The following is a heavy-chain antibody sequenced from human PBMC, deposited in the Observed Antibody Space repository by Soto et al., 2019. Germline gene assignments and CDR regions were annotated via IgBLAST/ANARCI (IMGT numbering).Heavy chain of an antibody. V-gene: IGHV4-30-2*01. CDR1: GGSISSGGYS. D-gene: IGHD3-3*01. Sequence: PSETLSLTCAVSGGSISSGGYSWSWIRQPPGKGLEWIGYIYHSGSTYYNPSLKSRVTISVDWSKNQFSLKLSSVTAADTAVYYCARHYDSPNWFDPWGQGTLVTVSS. J-gene: IGHJ5*02. CDR2: IYHSGST. CDR3: ARHYDSPNWFDP.